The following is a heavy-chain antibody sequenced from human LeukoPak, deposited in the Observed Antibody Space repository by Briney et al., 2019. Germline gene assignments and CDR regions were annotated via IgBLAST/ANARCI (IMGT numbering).Heavy chain of an antibody. D-gene: IGHD6-19*01. Sequence: GGSLRLSCAASGFTFSSHWMSWVRQAPGKGLEWVANIKQDGSEKYYVDSVKGRFTISRDNAKNSLYLQMNSLRAEDTAVYYCAADQWLDNSYWGQGTLVTVSS. CDR3: AADQWLDNSY. J-gene: IGHJ4*02. V-gene: IGHV3-7*01. CDR2: IKQDGSEK. CDR1: GFTFSSHW.